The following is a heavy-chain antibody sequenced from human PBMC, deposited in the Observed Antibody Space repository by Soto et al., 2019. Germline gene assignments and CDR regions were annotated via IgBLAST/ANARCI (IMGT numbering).Heavy chain of an antibody. CDR1: GFTFSNYG. V-gene: IGHV3-33*01. J-gene: IGHJ6*02. CDR2: IWHDGNNK. D-gene: IGHD1-26*01. Sequence: GGSLRLSCAASGFTFSNYGMHWVRQAPGKGLEWVAIIWHDGNNKYYADSVRGRFILSRDNSKNRLYLQMTSLRAEDTAVYYCASDLVGASDSYGLDVWGQGTPVTVSS. CDR3: ASDLVGASDSYGLDV.